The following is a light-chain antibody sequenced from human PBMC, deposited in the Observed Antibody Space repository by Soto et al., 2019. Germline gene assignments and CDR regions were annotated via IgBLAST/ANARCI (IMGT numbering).Light chain of an antibody. CDR2: YNN. V-gene: IGLV1-40*01. CDR1: NSNIGAGYD. CDR3: QSYDNILRVI. Sequence: QSVLTQPPSVSGAPGQRVTISCTGSNSNIGAGYDVHWYQQLPGTAPKLLIYYNNIRPSGVPDRFSGSKSGTSASLAITGLQAEDEADYYCQSYDNILRVIFGGGTKLTVL. J-gene: IGLJ2*01.